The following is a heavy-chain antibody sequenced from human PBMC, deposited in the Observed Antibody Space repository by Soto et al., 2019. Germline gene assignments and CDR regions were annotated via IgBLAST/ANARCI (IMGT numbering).Heavy chain of an antibody. J-gene: IGHJ4*02. CDR2: IYYSGST. CDR1: GGSISSYY. V-gene: IGHV4-59*08. D-gene: IGHD3-10*01. CDR3: ARLLDEEWFAIGY. Sequence: PSETLSLTCTVSGGSISSYYWSWIRQPPGKGLEWIGYIYYSGSTNYNPSLKSRVTISVDTSKNQFSLKLSSVTAADTAVYYCARLLDEEWFAIGYWGQGTLVTVS.